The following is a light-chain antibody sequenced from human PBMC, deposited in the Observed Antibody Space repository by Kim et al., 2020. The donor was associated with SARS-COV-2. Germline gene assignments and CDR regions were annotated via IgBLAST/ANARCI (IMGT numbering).Light chain of an antibody. V-gene: IGLV1-44*01. CDR3: ATWDDSLDVWM. J-gene: IGLJ3*02. CDR1: MSNIGSNT. Sequence: GQRVTISCSGRMSNIGSNTVTWYKKCPGTAPQLLIDTDDRRPSGVSDRVSCSKSGTSASLAISALRSEDEADYYCATWDDSLDVWMFGGGTKLTVL. CDR2: TDD.